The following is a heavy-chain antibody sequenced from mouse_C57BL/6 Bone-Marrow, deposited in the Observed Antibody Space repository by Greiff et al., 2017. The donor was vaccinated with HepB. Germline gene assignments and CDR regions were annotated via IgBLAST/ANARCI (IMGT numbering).Heavy chain of an antibody. D-gene: IGHD3-1*01. CDR2: ISYSGST. CDR3: ATSSGGPYWYFDV. V-gene: IGHV3-8*01. Sequence: DVQLQESGPGLAKPSQTLSLTCSVPGYSITSDYWNWIRKFPGNKLEYMGYISYSGSTYYNPSLKSRISITRDTSKNQYYLQLNSVTTEDTATYYCATSSGGPYWYFDVWGTGTTVTVSS. CDR1: GYSITSDY. J-gene: IGHJ1*03.